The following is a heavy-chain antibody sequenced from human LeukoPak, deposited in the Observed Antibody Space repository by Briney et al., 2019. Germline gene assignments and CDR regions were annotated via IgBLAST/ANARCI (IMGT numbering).Heavy chain of an antibody. D-gene: IGHD6-13*01. V-gene: IGHV1-18*01. J-gene: IGHJ5*02. CDR1: GYTFTSYG. CDR2: ISAYNGNT. CDR3: VAGGAAGNWFDP. Sequence: ASVKVSCKASGYTFTSYGISWVRQAPGQGLEWMGWISAYNGNTNYAQKLQGRVTMTTDTSTSTAYMELSSLRSEDTAVYYCVAGGAAGNWFDPWGQGTLVTVSS.